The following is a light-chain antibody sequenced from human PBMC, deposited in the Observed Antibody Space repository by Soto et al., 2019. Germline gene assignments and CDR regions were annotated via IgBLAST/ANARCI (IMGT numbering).Light chain of an antibody. Sequence: SALTQPPSASGSPGQSVTISCTGTSSDVGGYNYVSWYQQHPGKAPKLMIYEVSKRPSGVPDRFSGSKSGNMASLTVSGLQAEDEADYYCSSYAGSNNSLYVFGTGTKVTVL. CDR3: SSYAGSNNSLYV. CDR1: SSDVGGYNY. V-gene: IGLV2-8*01. CDR2: EVS. J-gene: IGLJ1*01.